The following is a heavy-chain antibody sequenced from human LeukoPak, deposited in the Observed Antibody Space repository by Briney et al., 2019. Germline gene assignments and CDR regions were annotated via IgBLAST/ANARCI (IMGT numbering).Heavy chain of an antibody. CDR3: AKIVAAAGRFFDY. Sequence: VGSLRLSCAASGFTFSSYAMSWVRQAPGKGLEWVSAISGSGGSTYYADSVKGRFTISRDNSKNTLYLQMNSLRAEDTAVYYCAKIVAAAGRFFDYWGQGTLVTVSS. V-gene: IGHV3-23*01. CDR2: ISGSGGST. D-gene: IGHD6-13*01. J-gene: IGHJ4*02. CDR1: GFTFSSYA.